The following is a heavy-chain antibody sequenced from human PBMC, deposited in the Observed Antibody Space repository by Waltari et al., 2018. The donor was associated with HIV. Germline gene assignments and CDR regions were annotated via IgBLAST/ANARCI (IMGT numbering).Heavy chain of an antibody. V-gene: IGHV1-46*01. CDR2: INPSGGST. CDR3: ARASISPRWFGSPGDY. J-gene: IGHJ4*02. D-gene: IGHD3-10*01. Sequence: QVQVVQSGAEVKKPGASVKVSCKASGYTFSSHYIHWRRQAPGQGLEWMGIINPSGGSTSYAQKFQGRVTMTRDTSTSTVYMELSSLRSEDTAVYYCARASISPRWFGSPGDYWGQGTLVTVSS. CDR1: GYTFSSHY.